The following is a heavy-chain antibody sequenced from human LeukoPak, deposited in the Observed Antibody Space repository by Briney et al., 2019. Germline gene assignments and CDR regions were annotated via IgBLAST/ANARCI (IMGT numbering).Heavy chain of an antibody. V-gene: IGHV3-74*01. CDR1: GFTFSSHW. Sequence: GGSLRLSCAASGFTFSSHWMHWVRRAPGKGLVWVSRISSDGTNTNYADSVKGRFTISRDNAKNTLYLQMNSLRVEDTAVYYCTRGPPDGSGNYYPGDFWGQGTLVTVSS. J-gene: IGHJ4*02. CDR3: TRGPPDGSGNYYPGDF. CDR2: ISSDGTNT. D-gene: IGHD3-10*01.